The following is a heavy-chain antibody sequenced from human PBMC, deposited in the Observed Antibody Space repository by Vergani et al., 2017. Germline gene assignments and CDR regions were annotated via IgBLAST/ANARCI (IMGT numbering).Heavy chain of an antibody. J-gene: IGHJ4*02. V-gene: IGHV1-46*01. CDR3: ARDPWGYSGSYFDH. CDR1: GYTFTNYY. Sequence: QVQLVQSGAEVKKPGASVKISCKASGYTFTNYYIHWVRQAPGQGPEWMGIINPDGGNTSYAQKFQGRVTMTTDTSTSTVYMDLRSLRSEDTAVYYCARDPWGYSGSYFDHWGQGTLVIVSS. CDR2: INPDGGNT. D-gene: IGHD1-26*01.